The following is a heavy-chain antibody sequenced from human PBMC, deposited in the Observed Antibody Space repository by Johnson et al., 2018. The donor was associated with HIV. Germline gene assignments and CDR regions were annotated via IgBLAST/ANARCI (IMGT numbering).Heavy chain of an antibody. CDR2: ISSNGGST. Sequence: EQLVESGGGLVQPGGSLRLSCAASGFTFSSYAMHWVRQAPGKGLEYVSAISSNGGSTYYANSVKGRFTISRDNSKNTLYLQMSSLRAEATAVYYCAKGDGIVGGSYAFDRWGQGTMVTVSS. V-gene: IGHV3-64*01. D-gene: IGHD1-26*01. CDR1: GFTFSSYA. CDR3: AKGDGIVGGSYAFDR. J-gene: IGHJ3*02.